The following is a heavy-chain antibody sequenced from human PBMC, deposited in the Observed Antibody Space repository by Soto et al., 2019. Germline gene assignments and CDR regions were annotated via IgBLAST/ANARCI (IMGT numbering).Heavy chain of an antibody. D-gene: IGHD3-10*01. V-gene: IGHV1-69*13. CDR1: GGTFSSYA. CDR2: IIPIFGTA. J-gene: IGHJ4*02. CDR3: ARTLGSYGSGRFDY. Sequence: ASVKVSCKASGGTFSSYAISWVRQAPGQGLEWMGGIIPIFGTANYAQKFQGRVTITADESTSTAYMELSSLRSEDTAVYYCARTLGSYGSGRFDYWGQGTLVTVSS.